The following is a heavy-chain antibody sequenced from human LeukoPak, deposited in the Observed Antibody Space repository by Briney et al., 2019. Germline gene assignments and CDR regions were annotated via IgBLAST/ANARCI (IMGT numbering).Heavy chain of an antibody. V-gene: IGHV3-23*01. J-gene: IGHJ4*02. CDR3: AKFLPRGDPAARFDY. D-gene: IGHD6-6*01. CDR2: IRGSGGST. Sequence: GGSLRLSCAASGFTFSSYAMSWVRQAPGKGLEWVSPIRGSGGSTYYADSVKGRFTISRDNSKNTRFLQMNSLRAEDTAVYDCAKFLPRGDPAARFDYWGQGTLVTVSS. CDR1: GFTFSSYA.